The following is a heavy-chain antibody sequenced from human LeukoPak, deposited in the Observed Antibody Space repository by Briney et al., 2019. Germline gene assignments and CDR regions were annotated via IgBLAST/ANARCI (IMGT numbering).Heavy chain of an antibody. J-gene: IGHJ4*02. V-gene: IGHV3-72*01. Sequence: GGSLRLSCAASGFTFSTYWMSWVRQAPGKGLEWVGRIRNKAKSHTTEYAASVKGRFTISRDDSKNSLYLQMNSLKTEDTAVYYCAAGNDVGSGYYYFAYWGQGTLVTVSS. CDR2: IRNKAKSHTT. CDR1: GFTFSTYW. D-gene: IGHD3-3*01. CDR3: AAGNDVGSGYYYFAY.